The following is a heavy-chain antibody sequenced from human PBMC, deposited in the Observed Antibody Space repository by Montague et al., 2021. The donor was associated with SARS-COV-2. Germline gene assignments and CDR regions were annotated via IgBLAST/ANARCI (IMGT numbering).Heavy chain of an antibody. V-gene: IGHV2-5*02. J-gene: IGHJ4*02. D-gene: IGHD3-9*01. CDR2: IYWDDDK. CDR3: AHSRLYYDILTGYYSLGYYFDY. CDR1: GFSLSTSGVG. Sequence: PALVPPTQTLTLTCTFSGFSLSTSGVGVGWIRQPPGKALEWLALIYWDDDKRYSPSLKSRLTITKDTSKNQVVLTMTNMDPVDTATYYCAHSRLYYDILTGYYSLGYYFDYWGQGTLVTVSS.